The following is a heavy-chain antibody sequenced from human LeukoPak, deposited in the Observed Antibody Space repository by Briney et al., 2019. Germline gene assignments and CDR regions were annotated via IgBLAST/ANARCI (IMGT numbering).Heavy chain of an antibody. D-gene: IGHD6-19*01. Sequence: GGSLRLSCAASGFTFSSYWMSWVRQAPGKGLEWVANIKRDGSEKYYVDSVKGRFTISRDNAKNSLYLQMNSLRAEDTAVYYCAREDSSGWADFDYWGQGTLVTVSS. J-gene: IGHJ4*02. CDR3: AREDSSGWADFDY. CDR2: IKRDGSEK. V-gene: IGHV3-7*01. CDR1: GFTFSSYW.